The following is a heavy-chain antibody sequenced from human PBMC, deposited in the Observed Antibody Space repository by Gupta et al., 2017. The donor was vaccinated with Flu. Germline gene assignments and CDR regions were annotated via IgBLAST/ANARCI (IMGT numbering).Heavy chain of an antibody. J-gene: IGHJ4*02. V-gene: IGHV3-74*03. CDR3: ATVTTGC. CDR1: GFTFSGSY. Sequence: EVQLVESGGGLVQPGGSLRLSCAASGFTFSGSYLQWVRQAPGKGLVWVSRINPDGSSTTYADSVKGRFTISRDNAKNTLYLQMNSLGADDTAVHYCATVTTGCWGQGTLVTVSS. D-gene: IGHD4-17*01. CDR2: INPDGSST.